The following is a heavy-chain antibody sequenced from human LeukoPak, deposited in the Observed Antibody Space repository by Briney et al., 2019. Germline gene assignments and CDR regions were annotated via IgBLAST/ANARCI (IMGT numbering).Heavy chain of an antibody. CDR3: AREGRYYYDSSGYFDY. CDR2: INPNSGGT. D-gene: IGHD3-22*01. CDR1: GYTFTGYY. V-gene: IGHV1-2*02. Sequence: GASVKVSCKASGYTFTGYYMHWVRQAPGQGLEWMGWINPNSGGTNYAQKFQGRVTMTRDTSISTAYMELSRLRSEVTAVYYCAREGRYYYDSSGYFDYWGQGTLVTVSS. J-gene: IGHJ4*02.